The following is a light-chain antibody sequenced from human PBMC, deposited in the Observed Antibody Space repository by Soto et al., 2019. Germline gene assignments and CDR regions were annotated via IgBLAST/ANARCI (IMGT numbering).Light chain of an antibody. V-gene: IGKV1-39*01. CDR1: QIISSY. J-gene: IGKJ5*01. CDR3: QQSYSTPIT. Sequence: DIQMTQSPSSLAASVGDRVTITCWASQIISSYLNWYQQKPGKAPKLLISAASSLQSGVPSRFSGRGSGTDFTLTISSLQPEDFATYYCQQSYSTPITVGQGTRLEIK. CDR2: AAS.